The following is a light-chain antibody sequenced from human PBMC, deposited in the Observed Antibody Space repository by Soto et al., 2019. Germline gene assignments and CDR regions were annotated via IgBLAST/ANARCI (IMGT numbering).Light chain of an antibody. V-gene: IGKV1-39*01. J-gene: IGKJ5*01. Sequence: DIQMTQAPSSLSASVGDRVIITCRASQSISRFLSWYQHKPGKAPRLLIYGASTLQSGVPSRISGSGSGTDFSLPIASLQPEGFATYYCQQTYSTPPTFGQGTRLEIK. CDR2: GAS. CDR3: QQTYSTPPT. CDR1: QSISRF.